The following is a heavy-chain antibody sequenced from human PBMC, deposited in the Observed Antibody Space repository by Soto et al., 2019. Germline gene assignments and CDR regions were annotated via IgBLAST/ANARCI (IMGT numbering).Heavy chain of an antibody. J-gene: IGHJ4*02. Sequence: QVTLKESGPVLVKPTETLTLTCTVSGFSLSNARMGVSWIRQPPGKALEWLAHIFSNDEKSYSTSLKSRLTIATDTSKSQVFLTMTNIDPVDTATYYCARTKGSNFLHFDYWGQGTLVTVSS. CDR2: IFSNDEK. D-gene: IGHD2-2*01. CDR1: GFSLSNARMG. V-gene: IGHV2-26*01. CDR3: ARTKGSNFLHFDY.